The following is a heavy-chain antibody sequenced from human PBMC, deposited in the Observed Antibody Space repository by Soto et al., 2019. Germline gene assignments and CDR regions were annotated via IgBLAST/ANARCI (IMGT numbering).Heavy chain of an antibody. CDR3: ARWISGGYSDWFDP. D-gene: IGHD1-26*01. CDR1: GYNFMRYG. V-gene: IGHV1-18*04. Sequence: QVQLVQSGAEVKKPGASVKVSCKASGYNFMRYGFTWVRQAPGQGLEWMGWINGDNGETKYPQKIQGRVTMTTDTSESTVYMELRSLTSDDTAVYYCARWISGGYSDWFDPWGHGTLVTVSS. J-gene: IGHJ5*02. CDR2: INGDNGET.